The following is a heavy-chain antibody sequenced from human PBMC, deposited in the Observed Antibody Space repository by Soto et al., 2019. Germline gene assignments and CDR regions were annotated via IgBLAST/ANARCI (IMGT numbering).Heavy chain of an antibody. CDR2: ISGSGGST. CDR3: AKSHYQLRSPYYFDY. CDR1: GFTFSSYA. V-gene: IGHV3-23*01. Sequence: PGGSLRLSCAASGFTFSSYAMSWVRQAPGKGLEWVSAISGSGGSTYYADSVKGRFTISRDNSKNTLYLQMNSLRAEDTAVYYCAKSHYQLRSPYYFDYWGQGTLVTVSS. D-gene: IGHD2-2*01. J-gene: IGHJ4*02.